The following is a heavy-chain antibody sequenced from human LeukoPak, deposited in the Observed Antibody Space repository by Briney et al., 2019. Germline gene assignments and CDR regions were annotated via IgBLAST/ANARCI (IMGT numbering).Heavy chain of an antibody. CDR3: ARGGYYYDDDGAFDI. V-gene: IGHV4-59*01. CDR1: GGSISSYY. Sequence: SETLSLTCTVSGGSISSYYWSWIRQPPGKGLEWIGYIYYSGSTNYNPSLKSRVTISVDTSKNQFSLKLSSVTAADTAVYYCARGGYYYDDDGAFDIWGQGTMVTVSS. D-gene: IGHD3-22*01. CDR2: IYYSGST. J-gene: IGHJ3*02.